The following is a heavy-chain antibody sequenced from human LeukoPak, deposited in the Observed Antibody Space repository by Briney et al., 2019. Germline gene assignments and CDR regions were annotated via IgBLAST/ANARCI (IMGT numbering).Heavy chain of an antibody. CDR2: ISYDGSNK. Sequence: GGSLRLSCAASGFTFSSYAMHWVRQAPGKGLEWVAVISYDGSNKYYADSVKGRFTISRDNSKNTLYLQMNSLRAEDTAMYYCARQLNYYDSSGSYFDYWGQGTLVTVSS. CDR1: GFTFSSYA. CDR3: ARQLNYYDSSGSYFDY. J-gene: IGHJ4*02. V-gene: IGHV3-30*04. D-gene: IGHD3-22*01.